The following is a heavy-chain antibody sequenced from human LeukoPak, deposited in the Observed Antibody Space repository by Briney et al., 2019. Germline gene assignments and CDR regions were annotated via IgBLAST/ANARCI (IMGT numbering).Heavy chain of an antibody. D-gene: IGHD3-9*01. CDR3: VRESRLRSFDWFGSYFHY. J-gene: IGHJ4*02. Sequence: PSETLSLTCTVSGGPINSHNWTWIRQPPGKGLEWLGYIDDSDNSKYNPSLNSRVTISIDTSKNQFSLKLSSVTAADTAVYYCVRESRLRSFDWFGSYFHYWGQGTLVTVSS. CDR1: GGPINSHN. V-gene: IGHV4-59*11. CDR2: IDDSDNS.